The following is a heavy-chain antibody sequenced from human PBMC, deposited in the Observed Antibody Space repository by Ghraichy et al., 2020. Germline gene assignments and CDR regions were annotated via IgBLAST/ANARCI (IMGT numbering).Heavy chain of an antibody. CDR3: ARRGLEGPYSDYFDS. CDR2: IYYSGSS. D-gene: IGHD2-15*01. Sequence: SETLSLTCNVSGGSISSSGFYWGWVRQPPGKGLEWIGRIYYSGSSSFHPSLKGRVTISVDTSKNQFSLRLSSVTAADTAVYFCARRGLEGPYSDYFDSWGQGILVTVSS. V-gene: IGHV4-39*01. CDR1: GGSISSSGFY. J-gene: IGHJ4*02.